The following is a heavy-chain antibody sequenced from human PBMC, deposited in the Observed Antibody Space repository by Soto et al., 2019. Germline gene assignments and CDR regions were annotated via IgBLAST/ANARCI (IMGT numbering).Heavy chain of an antibody. V-gene: IGHV3-23*01. J-gene: IGHJ5*02. Sequence: GGSLRLSCAASGFSFVNYAMNWVRQAPGKGLEWVSGLSGSGTSTYYADSLKGRFTISRDNSRDTLFLQMNSLTADDTAVYYCAKATTNGGWFNPFQSSGQAPLVTV. D-gene: IGHD6-19*01. CDR1: GFSFVNYA. CDR3: AKATTNGGWFNPFQS. CDR2: LSGSGTST.